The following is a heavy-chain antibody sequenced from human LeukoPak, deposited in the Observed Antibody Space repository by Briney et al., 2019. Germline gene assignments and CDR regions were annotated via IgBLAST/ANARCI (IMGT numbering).Heavy chain of an antibody. CDR1: GGTFSSYA. J-gene: IGHJ3*02. D-gene: IGHD3-9*01. CDR3: ARDSGVRYFDWILSQGLYAFDI. V-gene: IGHV1-69*01. Sequence: GASVKVSCKASGGTFSSYAISWVRQAPGQGLEWMGGIIPIFGTANYAQKFQGRVTITADESTSTAYMELSSLRSEDTAVYYCARDSGVRYFDWILSQGLYAFDIWGQGTMVTVSS. CDR2: IIPIFGTA.